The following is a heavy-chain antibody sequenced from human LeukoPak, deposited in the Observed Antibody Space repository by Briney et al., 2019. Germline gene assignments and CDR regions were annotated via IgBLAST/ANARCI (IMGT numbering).Heavy chain of an antibody. Sequence: SETLSLTCTVSGGSISSYYWSWIRQPPGKGLEWIGHIYYSGSNNYNPSLKRRVTISVDTSKNQFSLKLSSVTAADTAVYYCARVGGGYDAFDIWGQGTMVTVSS. D-gene: IGHD3-22*01. CDR3: ARVGGGYDAFDI. J-gene: IGHJ3*02. CDR1: GGSISSYY. CDR2: IYYSGSN. V-gene: IGHV4-59*01.